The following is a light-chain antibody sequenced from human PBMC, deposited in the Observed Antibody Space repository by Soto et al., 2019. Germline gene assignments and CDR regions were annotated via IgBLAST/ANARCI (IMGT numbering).Light chain of an antibody. J-gene: IGLJ1*01. V-gene: IGLV2-14*01. CDR1: SSDVGGYNY. Sequence: QSALTQPASVSGSPGQSITISCTGTSSDVGGYNYVSWYQQHPGKAPKLKIYDVSNRPSGVSNRFSGSKSGNTASLTISGLQAEDEADYYCSSYTSRSPRVFGTGTKLTVL. CDR3: SSYTSRSPRV. CDR2: DVS.